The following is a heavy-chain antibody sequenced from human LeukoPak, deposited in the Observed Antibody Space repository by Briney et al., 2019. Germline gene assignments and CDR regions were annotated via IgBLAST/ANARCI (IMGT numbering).Heavy chain of an antibody. CDR2: ISSTSGYI. V-gene: IGHV3-21*01. CDR3: TRRHCTATNCYSFDH. D-gene: IGHD2-8*02. CDR1: GFTFGTYS. Sequence: GGSLRLSCAASGFTFGTYSMNWVRQAPGKGLEWVSSISSTSGYISYTDSVKGRFTISRDNAKNSLYLQMNSLRAEDTAVYYCTRRHCTATNCYSFDHWGQGTLVTVSS. J-gene: IGHJ4*02.